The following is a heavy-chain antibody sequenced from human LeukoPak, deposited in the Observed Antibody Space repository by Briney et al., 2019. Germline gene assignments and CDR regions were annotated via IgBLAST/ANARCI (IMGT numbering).Heavy chain of an antibody. CDR1: GYTFTDSY. D-gene: IGHD3-22*01. V-gene: IGHV1-2*02. Sequence: GASVKVSCKASGYTFTDSYIHWVRQAPGQGLEWMGWINPNSGGTDYAQKFQGRITVTRDTSTSTAYMELSSLRSGDTAVYYCARGGGSSGYPDYWGQGTLVTVSS. J-gene: IGHJ4*02. CDR3: ARGGGSSGYPDY. CDR2: INPNSGGT.